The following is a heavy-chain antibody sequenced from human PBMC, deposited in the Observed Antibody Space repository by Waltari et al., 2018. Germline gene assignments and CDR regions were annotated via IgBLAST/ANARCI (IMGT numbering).Heavy chain of an antibody. Sequence: EVQLVESGGGLIQPGGSLRLSCAASGFTVSSNYMSWVRQAPGKGLEGVPVIFSVVSPYYADSVKGRFTISRDNSKNTLYLQMNSLRAEDTAVYYCAREERQWLGAFDYWGQGTLVTVSS. CDR1: GFTVSSNY. CDR2: IFSVVSP. J-gene: IGHJ4*02. CDR3: AREERQWLGAFDY. V-gene: IGHV3-53*01. D-gene: IGHD6-19*01.